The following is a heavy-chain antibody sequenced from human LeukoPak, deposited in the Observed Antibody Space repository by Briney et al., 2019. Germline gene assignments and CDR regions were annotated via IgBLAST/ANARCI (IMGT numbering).Heavy chain of an antibody. CDR1: GDSVSSSSSA. Sequence: SQTLSLTCAISGDSVSSSSSAWSWIRQSPSRGLEWLGRTYYRSKWYTTYAESVKGRLSINVDTSKNQFSLQLNSVTPEDTAVYYCARNYGPDFDYWGQGTLVTVSS. CDR3: ARNYGPDFDY. D-gene: IGHD3-10*01. J-gene: IGHJ4*02. CDR2: TYYRSKWYT. V-gene: IGHV6-1*01.